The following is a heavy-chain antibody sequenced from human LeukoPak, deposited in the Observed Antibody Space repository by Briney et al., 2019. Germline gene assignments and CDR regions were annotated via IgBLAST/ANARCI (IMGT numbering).Heavy chain of an antibody. CDR1: GFTFSTYS. D-gene: IGHD3-10*01. CDR2: IATSSDYI. Sequence: GGSLRLSCAASGFTFSTYSMNWVRQAPGMGLEWVSSIATSSDYIYYAGSLKGRFTISRDNAKNSLYLHMNSLRPDDTAVYYCARGRSITMLRGVAISDGFDIWGQGTKVTVS. J-gene: IGHJ3*02. V-gene: IGHV3-21*06. CDR3: ARGRSITMLRGVAISDGFDI.